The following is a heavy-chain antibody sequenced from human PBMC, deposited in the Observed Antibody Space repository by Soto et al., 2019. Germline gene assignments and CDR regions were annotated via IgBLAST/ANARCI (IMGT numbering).Heavy chain of an antibody. CDR2: TYYRSKWYN. J-gene: IGHJ6*02. V-gene: IGHV6-1*01. CDR1: EDSVSSNSAA. D-gene: IGHD6-19*01. Sequence: SQTLSLTCAISEDSVSSNSAAWNWIRQSPSRGLEWLGRTYYRSKWYNDYAVSVKSRITINPDTSKNQFSLQLNSVTPEDTAVYYCARVEQWLGALYSHYGMDVWGQGTTVTVSS. CDR3: ARVEQWLGALYSHYGMDV.